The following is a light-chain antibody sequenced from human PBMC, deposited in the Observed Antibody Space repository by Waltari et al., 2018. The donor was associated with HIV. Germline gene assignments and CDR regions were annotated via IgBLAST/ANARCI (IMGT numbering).Light chain of an antibody. CDR2: SNN. J-gene: IGLJ2*01. V-gene: IGLV1-44*01. CDR3: ATLDDSLNGPV. CDR1: SSNIGSDA. Sequence: QSVLTQPPSASGTPGQRVTISCSGSSSNIGSDAVHWYQQLPGTAPKLLISSNNQRPSGVPDRFSGSKSGTSASLAISGLQSEDEADYYCATLDDSLNGPVFGGGTKLTVL.